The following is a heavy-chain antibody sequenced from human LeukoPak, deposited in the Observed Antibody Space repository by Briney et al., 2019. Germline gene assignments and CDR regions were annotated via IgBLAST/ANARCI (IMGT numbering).Heavy chain of an antibody. J-gene: IGHJ6*02. CDR3: VRENYFGLWGYGLDV. V-gene: IGHV3-21*01. D-gene: IGHD2/OR15-2a*01. CDR1: GFTFQSYT. CDR2: ITGTSSYK. Sequence: GGSLRLSCAASGFTFQSYTMHWVRQAPGQGLEWVASITGTSSYKYYADAVKGRFTISRDNAKNSLFLQMNSLRTEDTAVYYCVRENYFGLWGYGLDVWGQGTTVAVSS.